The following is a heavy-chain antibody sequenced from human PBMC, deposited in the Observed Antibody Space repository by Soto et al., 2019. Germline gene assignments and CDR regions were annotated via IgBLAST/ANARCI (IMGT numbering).Heavy chain of an antibody. J-gene: IGHJ4*02. CDR1: GFTFRSYA. CDR3: ARDGRTGTTLPHGGLDQ. D-gene: IGHD3-10*01. V-gene: IGHV3-30-3*01. CDR2: ISYDGSTK. Sequence: QVQLMESGGGVVQPGGSLRLSCAASGFTFRSYAIHWVRQAPGKGLEWVAIISYDGSTKFYTGSVKGRFTISRDNSNNTLYLQMNRLRSEDTAIYYCARDGRTGTTLPHGGLDQWGQGHWSPSPQ.